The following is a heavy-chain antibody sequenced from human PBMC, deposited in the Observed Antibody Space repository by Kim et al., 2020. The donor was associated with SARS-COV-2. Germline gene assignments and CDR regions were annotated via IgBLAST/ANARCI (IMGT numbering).Heavy chain of an antibody. V-gene: IGHV3-23*01. CDR2: ISGTDTNT. CDR1: GFTFSNYA. J-gene: IGHJ6*02. D-gene: IGHD6-13*01. Sequence: GGSLRLSCVASGFTFSNYAMTWVRQAPGKGLEWVSGISGTDTNTYYIGSVKGRFTISRDNSKNTLYLQMNSLRAEDTALYYCTKNMRGSNWYLRGMDVWGQGTTVTVSS. CDR3: TKNMRGSNWYLRGMDV.